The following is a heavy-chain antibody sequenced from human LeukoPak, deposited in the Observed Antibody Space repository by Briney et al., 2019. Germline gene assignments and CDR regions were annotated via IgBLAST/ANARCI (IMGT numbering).Heavy chain of an antibody. V-gene: IGHV4-34*01. CDR1: GGSFSGYY. Sequence: SETLSLTCAVYGGSFSGYYWSWIRQPPGKGLEWIGEINHSGSTNYNPSLKSRVTISVDKSKNQFSLKLSSVTAADTAVYYCARSSIPLTGLPIYYFDYWGQGTLVTVSS. CDR3: ARSSIPLTGLPIYYFDY. D-gene: IGHD1-14*01. J-gene: IGHJ4*02. CDR2: INHSGST.